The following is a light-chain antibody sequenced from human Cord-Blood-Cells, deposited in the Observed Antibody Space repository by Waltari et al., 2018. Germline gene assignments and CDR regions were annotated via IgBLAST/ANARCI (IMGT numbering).Light chain of an antibody. CDR3: SSYTSSSTYV. CDR2: DVS. V-gene: IGLV2-14*01. J-gene: IGLJ1*01. Sequence: QSALTQPASVSGSPGQSITISCTGTSSDVGGYNYVSWYQQHPGKSPNLMIYDVSNRPSGVSNRFSGSQSGNTASLTISGLQAEDEADYYCSSYTSSSTYVFGTGTKVTVL. CDR1: SSDVGGYNY.